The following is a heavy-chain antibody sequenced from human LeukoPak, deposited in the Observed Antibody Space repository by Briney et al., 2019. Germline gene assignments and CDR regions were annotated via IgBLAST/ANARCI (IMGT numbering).Heavy chain of an antibody. J-gene: IGHJ3*02. V-gene: IGHV3-30*02. CDR3: AKARRYSSYDAFDM. Sequence: GGSLRLFCAASGFTFSSYGMHWARQAPGKGLEWVVFIRYDGSNKYYADSVKGRFTISRDNSKNTLYLQMNSLRAEDTALYYCAKARRYSSYDAFDMWGQGTMVTVSS. D-gene: IGHD6-13*01. CDR2: IRYDGSNK. CDR1: GFTFSSYG.